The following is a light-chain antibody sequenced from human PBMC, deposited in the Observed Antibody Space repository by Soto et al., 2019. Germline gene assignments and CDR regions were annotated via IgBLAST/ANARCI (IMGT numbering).Light chain of an antibody. CDR1: QSVSSSY. Sequence: VLTQSPGTLSLSPGERATLSCRASQSVSSSYLAWYQQKPGQAPRLLIYGASSRATGIPDRFSGSGSGTDFTLTISRLEPEDFEVYYCQQYGSSPFTFGPGTKVAIK. J-gene: IGKJ3*01. CDR2: GAS. CDR3: QQYGSSPFT. V-gene: IGKV3-20*01.